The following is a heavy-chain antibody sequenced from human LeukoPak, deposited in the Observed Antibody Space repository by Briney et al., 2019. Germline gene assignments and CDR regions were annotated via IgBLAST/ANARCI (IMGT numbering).Heavy chain of an antibody. CDR1: GFTFSSYG. CDR3: ARDNDSSGYSTGPVDY. CDR2: IWYDGSNK. D-gene: IGHD3-22*01. J-gene: IGHJ4*02. V-gene: IGHV3-33*01. Sequence: GGSLRLSCAASGFTFSSYGMHWVRQAPGKGLEWEAVIWYDGSNKYYADSVKGRFTISRDNSKNTLYLQMNSLRAEDTAVYYCARDNDSSGYSTGPVDYWGQGTLVTVSS.